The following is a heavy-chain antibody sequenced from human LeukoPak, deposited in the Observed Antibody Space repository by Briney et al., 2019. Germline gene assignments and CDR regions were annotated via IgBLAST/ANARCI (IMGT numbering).Heavy chain of an antibody. D-gene: IGHD5-24*01. CDR1: GLTFSGSA. CDR3: ARAEGGGYNSYYFDY. CDR2: IKSKANSYAT. Sequence: GGSLRLSCAASGLTFSGSAMHWVRQSPGKGREWLGRIKSKANSYATAYAASVKGRFTISRDDSKNTAYLQMNSLRAEDTAVYYCARAEGGGYNSYYFDYWGQGTLVTVSS. J-gene: IGHJ4*02. V-gene: IGHV3-73*01.